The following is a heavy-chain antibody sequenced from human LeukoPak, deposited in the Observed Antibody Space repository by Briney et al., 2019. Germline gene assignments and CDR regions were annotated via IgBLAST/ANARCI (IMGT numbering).Heavy chain of an antibody. CDR1: GYTFTSYG. V-gene: IGHV1-18*01. Sequence: GASVKSSCKASGYTFTSYGISWVRQDPGQGLEWMGWISAYNGNTNYTQKLQGRVTMTTDTSTSTAYMELRSLRSDDTAVYYCARMPGFLVVPAAIYYYYYMDVWGKGTTVTVSS. J-gene: IGHJ6*03. D-gene: IGHD2-2*01. CDR3: ARMPGFLVVPAAIYYYYYMDV. CDR2: ISAYNGNT.